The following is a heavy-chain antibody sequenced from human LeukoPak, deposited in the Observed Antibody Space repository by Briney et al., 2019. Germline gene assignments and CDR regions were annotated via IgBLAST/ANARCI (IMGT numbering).Heavy chain of an antibody. Sequence: PGGSLRLSCAASGFTFSSYGMRWVRQAPGKGLEWVSGISGSGGSTYYADSVKGRFTISRDNSKNTLYLQMNSLRAEDTAVDYCAKDPEFFTGVSYYFDYWGQGTLVTVSS. CDR2: ISGSGGST. CDR1: GFTFSSYG. CDR3: AKDPEFFTGVSYYFDY. V-gene: IGHV3-23*01. D-gene: IGHD2-8*01. J-gene: IGHJ4*02.